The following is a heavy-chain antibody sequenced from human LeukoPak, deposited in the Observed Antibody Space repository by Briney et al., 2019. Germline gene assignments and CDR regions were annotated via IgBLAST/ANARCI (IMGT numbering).Heavy chain of an antibody. V-gene: IGHV3-23*01. D-gene: IGHD3-10*01. Sequence: GGSLRLSCAASGFTFSSYAMSWVRQAPGKGLEWVSAISGSGGSTYYADSVKGRFTISRDNYKNTLDLQMDSLRAEDTAVYYCARRGSKTYDFDYWGQGVLVTVSS. J-gene: IGHJ4*02. CDR1: GFTFSSYA. CDR3: ARRGSKTYDFDY. CDR2: ISGSGGST.